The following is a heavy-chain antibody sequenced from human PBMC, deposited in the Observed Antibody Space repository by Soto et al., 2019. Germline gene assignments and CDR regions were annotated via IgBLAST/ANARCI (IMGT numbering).Heavy chain of an antibody. D-gene: IGHD6-13*01. CDR2: INHSGST. CDR3: ARGVAGIAAAGTGDWFDP. J-gene: IGHJ5*02. V-gene: IGHV4-34*01. CDR1: GGSFSGYY. Sequence: QVQLQQWGAGLLKPSETLSLTCAVYGGSFSGYYWIWIRQPPGKGLEWIGEINHSGSTNYNPSLKSRVTISVDTSQNQFSLKLRSVTAAATAVYYCARGVAGIAAAGTGDWFDPWGQGTLVTVSS.